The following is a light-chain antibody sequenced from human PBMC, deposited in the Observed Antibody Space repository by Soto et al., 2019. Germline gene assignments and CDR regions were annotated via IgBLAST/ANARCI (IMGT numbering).Light chain of an antibody. J-gene: IGLJ1*01. CDR3: SSYTDSSNYV. Sequence: QSVLTQPSSLSGSPGQSITISCTGTISDLAIYNYGSWYQQQPGKAPKLMIYQVTNRPSGVSNRFSGSRSGNTASLTISGLQAEDEADYYCSSYTDSSNYVFGTGTKVTVL. V-gene: IGLV2-14*01. CDR2: QVT. CDR1: ISDLAIYNY.